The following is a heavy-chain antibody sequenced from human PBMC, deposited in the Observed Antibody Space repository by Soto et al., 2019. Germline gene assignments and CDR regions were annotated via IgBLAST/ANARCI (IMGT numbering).Heavy chain of an antibody. CDR1: GYTFTGYY. V-gene: IGHV1-2*02. D-gene: IGHD6-19*01. J-gene: IGHJ6*01. CDR3: ARVPQSGAVAVTPPGHYYYGMDV. Sequence: QVQLVQSGAEVKKPGASVKVSCKASGYTFTGYYMHWVRQAPGQGLEWMGWINPNSGGTNYAKKVQGRCTMTRDPSISTADMELSRLRSDDTAVYYCARVPQSGAVAVTPPGHYYYGMDVWGQGTTVTVSS. CDR2: INPNSGGT.